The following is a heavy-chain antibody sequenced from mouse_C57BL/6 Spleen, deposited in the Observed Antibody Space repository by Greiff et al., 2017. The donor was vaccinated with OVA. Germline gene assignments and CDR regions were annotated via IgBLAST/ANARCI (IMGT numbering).Heavy chain of an antibody. V-gene: IGHV1-64*01. Sequence: QVQLQQPGAELVKPGASVKLSCKASGYTFTSYWMHWVKQRPGQGLEWIGMIHPNSGSTNYNEKFKSKATLTVDKSSSTAYMQLSSLTSEDSAVDDCARSQYYGSRGDWYFDVWGTGTTVTVSS. CDR1: GYTFTSYW. J-gene: IGHJ1*03. D-gene: IGHD1-1*01. CDR2: IHPNSGST. CDR3: ARSQYYGSRGDWYFDV.